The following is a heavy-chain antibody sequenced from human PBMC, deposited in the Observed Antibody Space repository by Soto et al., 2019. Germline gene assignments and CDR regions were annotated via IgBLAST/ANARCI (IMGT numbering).Heavy chain of an antibody. CDR2: ISESGGST. D-gene: IGHD6-13*01. Sequence: GGSLRLSXAASGFSFSDYAMSWVRQAPGKGLEWVSVISESGGSTHYADSVRGRFTVSRDNSKNSLSSRMNSLRDEDTAVYFCPKRSPYSSGWYSPIFDYWGQGALVTVSS. CDR1: GFSFSDYA. J-gene: IGHJ4*02. CDR3: PKRSPYSSGWYSPIFDY. V-gene: IGHV3-23*01.